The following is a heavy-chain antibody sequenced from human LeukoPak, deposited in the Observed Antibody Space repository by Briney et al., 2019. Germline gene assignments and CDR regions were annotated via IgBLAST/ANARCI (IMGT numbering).Heavy chain of an antibody. CDR1: GYSFTNYW. Sequence: GESVKISCKGSGYSFTNYWIGWVRQKPGKGLEWMGIIYPGDSDTRYSPSFQGQVTISADKSISTAYLQWSSLKASDTAMYYCARQPIAARAIDWGQGTLVTVSS. CDR3: ARQPIAARAID. V-gene: IGHV5-51*01. D-gene: IGHD6-6*01. CDR2: IYPGDSDT. J-gene: IGHJ4*02.